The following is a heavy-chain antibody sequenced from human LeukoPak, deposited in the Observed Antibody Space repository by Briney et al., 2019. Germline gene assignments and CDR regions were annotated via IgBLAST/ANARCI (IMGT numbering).Heavy chain of an antibody. CDR2: IYHSGST. CDR1: GYSISNDYY. V-gene: IGHV4-38-2*01. J-gene: IGHJ4*02. D-gene: IGHD2-2*02. Sequence: SETMSLTCAVSGYSISNDYYWGWVRQPPGKGLEWIGNIYHSGSTYKNSSLKSRLTMSLDTSKNQFSLKLISVTAADTAMYYCARLSGAPVRHPIYHFDYWGQGTLVTVSS. CDR3: ARLSGAPVRHPIYHFDY.